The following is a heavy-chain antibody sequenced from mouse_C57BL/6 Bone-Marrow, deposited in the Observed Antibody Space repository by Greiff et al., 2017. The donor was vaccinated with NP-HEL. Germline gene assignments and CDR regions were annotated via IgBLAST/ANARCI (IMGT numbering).Heavy chain of an antibody. J-gene: IGHJ2*01. CDR3: TTSDGPHYFDY. V-gene: IGHV14-4*01. CDR2: IDPENGDT. D-gene: IGHD2-3*01. Sequence: EVQLQQSGAELVRPGASVKLSCTASGFKIKDDYMHWVKQRPEQGLEWIGWIDPENGDTEYASKFQGKATITADTSSNTAYLQLSSLTSEDTAVYYCTTSDGPHYFDYWGQGTTLTVSS. CDR1: GFKIKDDY.